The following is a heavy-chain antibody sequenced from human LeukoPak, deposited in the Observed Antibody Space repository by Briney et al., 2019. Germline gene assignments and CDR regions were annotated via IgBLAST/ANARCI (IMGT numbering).Heavy chain of an antibody. J-gene: IGHJ4*02. V-gene: IGHV5-51*01. Sequence: GESLKISCKGSGYSFTSYWIGWVRQLPGKGLEWMGIIYPGDSDTRYSPSFQGQVTISVDKSISTAYLQWSSLKASDTAMYYCVRLGTGYYDSSGSYPLGYWGQGTLVAVSS. CDR1: GYSFTSYW. CDR2: IYPGDSDT. D-gene: IGHD3-22*01. CDR3: VRLGTGYYDSSGSYPLGY.